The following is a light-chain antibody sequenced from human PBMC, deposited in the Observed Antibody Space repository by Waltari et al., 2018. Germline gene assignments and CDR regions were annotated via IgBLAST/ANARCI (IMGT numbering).Light chain of an antibody. Sequence: QSALTQPASVSGSPGQSITISCTGTSDDIGNYRYVSWYQQHSGRAPKHILSEVTNRPTGVSDRFSVSKSGNPASRTISGLQTEDEADYYCAAYASANTLLFGGGTQLTVL. CDR1: SDDIGNYRY. J-gene: IGLJ2*01. V-gene: IGLV2-14*01. CDR2: EVT. CDR3: AAYASANTLL.